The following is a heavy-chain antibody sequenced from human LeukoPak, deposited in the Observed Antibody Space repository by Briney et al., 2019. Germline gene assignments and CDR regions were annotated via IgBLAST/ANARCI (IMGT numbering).Heavy chain of an antibody. J-gene: IGHJ5*02. CDR1: GGSINSFY. V-gene: IGHV4-4*07. CDR3: AREEIVVGPAARLNLRGNWFDP. D-gene: IGHD2-2*01. Sequence: SETLSLTCTVSGGSINSFYWIWIRQPAGKGLEGIGRIYTSGSNNYNPSLKSRVTISENTSKKQFSLKLSSVTAADTAGYCCAREEIVVGPAARLNLRGNWFDPWGQGTLVTVSS. CDR2: IYTSGSN.